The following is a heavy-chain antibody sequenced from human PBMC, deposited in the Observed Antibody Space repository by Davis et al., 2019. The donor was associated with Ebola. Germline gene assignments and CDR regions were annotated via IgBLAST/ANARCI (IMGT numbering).Heavy chain of an antibody. V-gene: IGHV4-59*01. CDR1: GGSISSYY. J-gene: IGHJ4*02. D-gene: IGHD3-9*01. CDR3: ARSGGPRYFDWLLSGIDN. Sequence: MPGGSLRLSCTVSGGSISSYYWSWIRQPPGKGLEWIGYIYYSGSTNYNPSLKSRVTISVDTSKNQFSLNLYSVTAADTAVYYCARSGGPRYFDWLLSGIDNWGQGTLVTVSS. CDR2: IYYSGST.